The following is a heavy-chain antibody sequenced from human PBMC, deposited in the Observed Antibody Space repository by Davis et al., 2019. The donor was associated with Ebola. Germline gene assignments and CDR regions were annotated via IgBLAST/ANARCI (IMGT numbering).Heavy chain of an antibody. CDR1: GGSISSSNDY. CDR3: ARLYWGGDY. V-gene: IGHV4-39*01. J-gene: IGHJ4*02. D-gene: IGHD7-27*01. CDR2: MYYSGSA. Sequence: SETLSLTCTVSGGSISSSNDYWGWIRQSPGKGLEWIGSMYYSGSAFYNPSLKSRVTISLDTSKNQFSLKLSSVTAADTAVYYCARLYWGGDYWGQGTLVTVSS.